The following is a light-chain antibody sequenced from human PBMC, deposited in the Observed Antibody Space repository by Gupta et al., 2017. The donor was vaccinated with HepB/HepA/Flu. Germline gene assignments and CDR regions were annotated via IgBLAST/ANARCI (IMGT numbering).Light chain of an antibody. CDR1: QSLLHSSGETY. Sequence: DIVLTQTPLSLSVTPGQPASISCKSSQSLLHSSGETYLYWFLQKPGQPPQLLIHEISKRFSGVPERFSGSGSGTEFTLNISRVETEDVGVYYCMQSVRPPLTFGGGTKVEIK. J-gene: IGKJ4*01. CDR3: MQSVRPPLT. CDR2: EIS. V-gene: IGKV2D-29*01.